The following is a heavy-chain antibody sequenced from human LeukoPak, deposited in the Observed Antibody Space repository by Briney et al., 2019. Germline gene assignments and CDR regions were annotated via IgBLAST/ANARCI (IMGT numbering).Heavy chain of an antibody. CDR2: ISSTSSNI. CDR1: GFTFSSYG. CDR3: ARGGAARPDY. J-gene: IGHJ4*02. Sequence: GGSLRLSCAASGFTFSSYGMNWVRQAPGKGLEWVSYISSTSSNIAYADSVKGRVTISRDNVRNSLYLQINSLRVEDTSVYYCARGGAARPDYWGQGTLVTVSS. D-gene: IGHD6-6*01. V-gene: IGHV3-48*04.